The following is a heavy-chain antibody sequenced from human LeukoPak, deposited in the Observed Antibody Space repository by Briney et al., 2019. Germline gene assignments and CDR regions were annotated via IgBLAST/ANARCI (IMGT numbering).Heavy chain of an antibody. Sequence: GGSLRLSCAASGFTFSSYSMNWVRQAPGKGLEWVSFISSSSSYIYYADSVKGRFTISRDNAKNSLYLQMNSLRAEDTAVYYCASNRGADILIWGQGTMVTVSS. CDR3: ASNRGADILI. D-gene: IGHD3-9*01. CDR1: GFTFSSYS. CDR2: ISSSSSYI. V-gene: IGHV3-21*01. J-gene: IGHJ3*02.